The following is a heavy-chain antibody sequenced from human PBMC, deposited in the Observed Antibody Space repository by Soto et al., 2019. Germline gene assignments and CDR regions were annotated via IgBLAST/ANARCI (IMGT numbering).Heavy chain of an antibody. CDR3: ARVQDYDYIWGSYRPLPSLLDY. Sequence: ASVKVSCKASGYTFTSYGISWVRQAPGQGLEWMGWISAYNGNTNYAQKLQGRVTMTTDTSTSTAYMELRSLRSDDTAVYYCARVQDYDYIWGSYRPLPSLLDYWGQGTLVTVSS. V-gene: IGHV1-18*01. J-gene: IGHJ4*02. CDR2: ISAYNGNT. CDR1: GYTFTSYG. D-gene: IGHD3-16*02.